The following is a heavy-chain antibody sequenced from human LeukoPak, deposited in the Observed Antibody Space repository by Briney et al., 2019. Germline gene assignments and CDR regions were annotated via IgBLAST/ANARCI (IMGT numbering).Heavy chain of an antibody. J-gene: IGHJ4*02. V-gene: IGHV3-73*01. CDR3: TQSNY. CDR1: GFTFSGSP. CDR2: IRSKANNYAT. Sequence: PGGSLRLSCAASGFTFSGSPILWVRQASGKGPERVGRIRSKANNYATAYAASVQGRCTISRDDSKSTAYLQLNSLKTEDTAVYYCTQSNYWGQGALVTVSS.